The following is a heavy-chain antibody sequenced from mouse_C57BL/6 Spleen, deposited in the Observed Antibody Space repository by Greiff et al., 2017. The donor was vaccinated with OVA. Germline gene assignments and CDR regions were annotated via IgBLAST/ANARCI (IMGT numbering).Heavy chain of an antibody. D-gene: IGHD2-5*01. CDR2: IYPSNSET. V-gene: IGHV1-61*01. CDR3: SRWDSNFFSLDY. CDR1: GYTFTSYW. Sequence: QVQLQQPGAELVRPGSSVKLSCKASGYTFTSYWMDWVKQRPGQGLEWIGNIYPSNSETYYNQKFKGKATLTVDKSSSTAYMQLSSLTSEDSAVYDCSRWDSNFFSLDYWGQGTPVTVSS. J-gene: IGHJ4*01.